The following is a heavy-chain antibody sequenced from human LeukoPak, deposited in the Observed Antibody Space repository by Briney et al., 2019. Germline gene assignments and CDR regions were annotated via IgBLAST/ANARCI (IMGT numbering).Heavy chain of an antibody. J-gene: IGHJ4*02. CDR2: MSNTGSLI. CDR3: ARDPGDYYDSSGSFDY. Sequence: GGSLRLSCAASGLTFSGYYMSWIRQAPGKGLEWVSYMSNTGSLIYYADSVKGRFTISRDNSKKSLYLQMNSLRVEDTAVYFCARDPGDYYDSSGSFDYWGQGTLVTVSS. V-gene: IGHV3-11*01. CDR1: GLTFSGYY. D-gene: IGHD3-22*01.